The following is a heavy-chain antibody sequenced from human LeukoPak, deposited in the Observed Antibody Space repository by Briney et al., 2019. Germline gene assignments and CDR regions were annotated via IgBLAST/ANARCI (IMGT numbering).Heavy chain of an antibody. CDR1: GFTFSSYW. J-gene: IGHJ4*02. CDR3: ARIYSGSHYS. V-gene: IGHV3-53*01. CDR2: NYSDGST. D-gene: IGHD1-26*01. Sequence: GGSLRLSCAVSGFTFSSYWMSWVRQAPGKGLEWVSINYSDGSTYYADSVKGRFTISRDTSKNTLYLQMNSLRAEDTAVYYCARIYSGSHYSWGQGTLVTISS.